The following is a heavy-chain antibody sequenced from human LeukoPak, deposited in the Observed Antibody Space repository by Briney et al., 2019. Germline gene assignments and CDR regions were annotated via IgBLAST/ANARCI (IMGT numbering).Heavy chain of an antibody. Sequence: SETLSLTCTVSGGSISSGGYYWSWIRQPPGKGLEWIGYIYHSGSTYYNPSLKSRVTISVDRSKNQFSLKLSSVTAADTAVYYCARAGSTMVRDAFDIWGQGTMVTVSS. D-gene: IGHD3-10*01. CDR2: IYHSGST. CDR3: ARAGSTMVRDAFDI. V-gene: IGHV4-30-2*01. CDR1: GGSISSGGYY. J-gene: IGHJ3*02.